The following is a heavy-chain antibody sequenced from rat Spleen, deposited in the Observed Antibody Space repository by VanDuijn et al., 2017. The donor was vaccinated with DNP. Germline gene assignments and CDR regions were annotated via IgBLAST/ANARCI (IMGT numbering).Heavy chain of an antibody. CDR2: TTSRGGST. J-gene: IGHJ3*01. Sequence: EGQLVESGGDLVQPGRSRQLSCVSCGFTCTNSGSALFCQVPGRGLEWVASTTSRGGSTYYPDSVKGRFTISRDSAKTTLFLQMSSLRSEDTATYYCAVYFYSGDNWFAYWGQGTLVTVSS. CDR3: AVYFYSGDNWFAY. CDR1: GFTCTNSG. D-gene: IGHD1-1*01. V-gene: IGHV5-31*01.